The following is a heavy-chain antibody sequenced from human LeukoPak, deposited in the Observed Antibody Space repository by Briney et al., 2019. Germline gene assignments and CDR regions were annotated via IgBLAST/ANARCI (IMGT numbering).Heavy chain of an antibody. V-gene: IGHV3-7*01. D-gene: IGHD3/OR15-3a*01. CDR1: GFTFSSYW. CDR3: ARVDGFTREGGFDV. Sequence: GGSLRHSCAASGFTFSSYWMSWVRQAPGKGLEWVANIKQDGSEKYYVDSVKGRFTISRDNAKNSLYLQMNSLRAEDTAVYYCARVDGFTREGGFDVWGQGTMVTVSS. J-gene: IGHJ3*01. CDR2: IKQDGSEK.